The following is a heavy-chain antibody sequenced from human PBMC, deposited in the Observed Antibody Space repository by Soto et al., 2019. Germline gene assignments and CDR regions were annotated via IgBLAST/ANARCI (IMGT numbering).Heavy chain of an antibody. J-gene: IGHJ3*02. Sequence: GSSVKVSCKASGGTFSSYAISWVRQAPGQGLEWMGGIIPIFGTANYAQKFQGRVTITADESTSTAYMELSSLRSEDTAVYYCARATLDTAMVTLVISDAFDIWGQGTMVTVSS. D-gene: IGHD5-18*01. CDR2: IIPIFGTA. CDR3: ARATLDTAMVTLVISDAFDI. V-gene: IGHV1-69*13. CDR1: GGTFSSYA.